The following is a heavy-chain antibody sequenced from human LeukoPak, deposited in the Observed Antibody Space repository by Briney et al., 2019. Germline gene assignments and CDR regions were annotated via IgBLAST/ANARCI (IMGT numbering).Heavy chain of an antibody. CDR3: ARGSYYMDV. J-gene: IGHJ6*03. CDR2: IYYSGST. CDR1: GVSISSSSYY. Sequence: SETLSLTCTVSGVSISSSSYYWGWIRQPPGKGLEWIGSIYYSGSTYYNPSLKSRVTISVDTSKNQFSLKLSSVTAADTAVYYCARGSYYMDVWGKGTTVTISS. V-gene: IGHV4-39*01.